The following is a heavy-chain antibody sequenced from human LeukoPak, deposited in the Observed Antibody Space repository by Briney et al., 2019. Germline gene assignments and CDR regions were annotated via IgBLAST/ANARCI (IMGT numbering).Heavy chain of an antibody. CDR1: GGSISSSSYY. CDR2: IYYSGST. Sequence: SETLSLTCTVSGGSISSSSYYWGWIRQPPGKGLEWIGSIYYSGSTNYNPSLKSRVTISVDTSKNQFSLKLSSVTAADTAVYYCARGDYDSSGYPLSYWGQGTLVTVSS. J-gene: IGHJ4*02. CDR3: ARGDYDSSGYPLSY. V-gene: IGHV4-39*07. D-gene: IGHD3-22*01.